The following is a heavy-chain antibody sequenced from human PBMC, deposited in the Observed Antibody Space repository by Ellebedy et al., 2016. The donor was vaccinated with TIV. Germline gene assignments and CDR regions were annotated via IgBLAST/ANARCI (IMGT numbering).Heavy chain of an antibody. CDR1: GYTFTNYY. J-gene: IGHJ4*02. V-gene: IGHV1-46*01. D-gene: IGHD6-19*01. CDR2: VSPSGGST. Sequence: ASVKVSCKASGYTFTNYYIHWVRQAPGQGLEWMGIVSPSGGSTNYAQKFQGRVTMTTDTSTSTAYMELRSLRSDDTAVYYCARSTGYSSGRDEGYWGQGTLVTVSS. CDR3: ARSTGYSSGRDEGY.